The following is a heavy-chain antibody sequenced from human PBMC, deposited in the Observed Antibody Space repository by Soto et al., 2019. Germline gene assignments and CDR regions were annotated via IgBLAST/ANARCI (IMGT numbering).Heavy chain of an antibody. CDR1: GLTFNNYA. J-gene: IGHJ4*02. CDR3: ATDRATGIVGDHTV. Sequence: EVQLLESGGGLVQPGGSLRLSCAASGLTFNNYAMSWVRQAPGKGLEWVSFISGSGNSTSYADSVKGRFTLSRDNSKNTMYMQVNNLLAEDTAVYYCATDRATGIVGDHTVWVQGTQVTVSS. V-gene: IGHV3-23*01. D-gene: IGHD1-26*01. CDR2: ISGSGNST.